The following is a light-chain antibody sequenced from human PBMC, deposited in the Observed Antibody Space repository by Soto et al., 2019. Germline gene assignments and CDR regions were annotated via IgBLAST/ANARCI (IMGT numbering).Light chain of an antibody. CDR2: CAS. J-gene: IGKJ1*01. CDR3: QQYSRSPTT. CDR1: QNFGSPY. V-gene: IGKV3-20*01. Sequence: EFVLTHSRDTLSLSPCERATLSFSASQNFGSPYLAWYQQKRGQAPRFLIYCASTRATGIPDRFSGSGSGTGFTLTISRLEPEDFALYYCQQYSRSPTTFGQGTKVDIK.